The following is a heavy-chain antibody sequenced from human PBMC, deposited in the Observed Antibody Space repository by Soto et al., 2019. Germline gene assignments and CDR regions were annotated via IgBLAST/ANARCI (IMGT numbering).Heavy chain of an antibody. CDR2: LSTSGSTM. J-gene: IGHJ6*02. D-gene: IGHD6-13*01. CDR3: ARENSPAGLDV. V-gene: IGHV3-48*03. CDR1: GFTFSNYE. Sequence: GGSLRLSCTASGFTFSNYEMTWVRQAPGKGLEWVSYLSTSGSTMYYADSVKGRFTISRDNAKNSLFLQMNSLRAEDTAVYYCARENSPAGLDVWGQGPTVTVSS.